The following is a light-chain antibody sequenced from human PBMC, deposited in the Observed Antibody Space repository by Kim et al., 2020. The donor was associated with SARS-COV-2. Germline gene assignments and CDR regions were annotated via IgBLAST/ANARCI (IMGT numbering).Light chain of an antibody. CDR1: SLRSYY. CDR3: NSRDSSGNHLV. Sequence: SSELTQGPAVSVALGQTVRITCQGDSLRSYYASWYQQKPGQAPVLVIYGKNNRPSGIPDRFSGSSSGNTTSLTITGAQAGDEADYYCNSRDSSGNHLVFG. V-gene: IGLV3-19*01. CDR2: GKN. J-gene: IGLJ2*01.